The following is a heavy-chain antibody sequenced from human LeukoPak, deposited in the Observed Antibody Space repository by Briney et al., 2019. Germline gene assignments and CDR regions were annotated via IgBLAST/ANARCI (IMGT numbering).Heavy chain of an antibody. V-gene: IGHV3-7*03. Sequence: GGSLRLSCAASGFTFRNYWMTWVRQAPGKGLEWVANINQDGSEKFYMDSVKGRFTISRDNAENSLYLQMNSLRAEDTALYHCARNNGMDVWGQGTTVIVSS. CDR1: GFTFRNYW. J-gene: IGHJ6*02. CDR3: ARNNGMDV. CDR2: INQDGSEK.